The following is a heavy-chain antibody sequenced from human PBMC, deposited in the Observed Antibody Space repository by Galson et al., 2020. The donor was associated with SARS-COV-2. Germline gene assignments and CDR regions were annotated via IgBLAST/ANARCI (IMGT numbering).Heavy chain of an antibody. CDR2: ISYDGSNK. Sequence: GESLKNSCAASGFNFSSYAMHWVRQAPGKGLEWVAVISYDGSNKYYADSVKGRFTISRDNSKNTLYLQMNSLRAEDTAVYYCAREGITFGGAYFDYWGQGTLVTVSS. CDR3: AREGITFGGAYFDY. V-gene: IGHV3-30*04. J-gene: IGHJ4*02. D-gene: IGHD3-16*01. CDR1: GFNFSSYA.